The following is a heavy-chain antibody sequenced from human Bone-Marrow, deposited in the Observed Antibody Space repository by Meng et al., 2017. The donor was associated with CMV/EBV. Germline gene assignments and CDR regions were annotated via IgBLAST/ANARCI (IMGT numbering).Heavy chain of an antibody. CDR1: GGSVISYN. CDR2: IDTSGST. Sequence: PGLGLGKPSKTPASAGTAWGGSVISYNGGWIRQPPGTGLEGIGRIDTSGSTNDNTSLKRRVTMSVDTSKNQFARKLSSGTAADTSVYYCAKDTLSSSGYFDFWGQGTLVTVSS. D-gene: IGHD3-22*01. CDR3: AKDTLSSSGYFDF. J-gene: IGHJ4*02. V-gene: IGHV4-4*07.